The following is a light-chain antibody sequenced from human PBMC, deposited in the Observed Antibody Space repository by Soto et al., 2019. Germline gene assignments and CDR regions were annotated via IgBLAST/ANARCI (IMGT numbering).Light chain of an antibody. CDR2: DVN. V-gene: IGLV2-8*01. CDR3: SAHGGTNPYV. CDR1: ASDIGGYTF. J-gene: IGLJ1*01. Sequence: QSALTQPPSASGSPGQSVAISCTGTASDIGGYTFVSWYQQHPGKAPKLLIYDVNKRPSVVPDRFSGSKSGNTASLTVSGLQAEDEADSYCSAHGGTNPYVFGTGTKVTVL.